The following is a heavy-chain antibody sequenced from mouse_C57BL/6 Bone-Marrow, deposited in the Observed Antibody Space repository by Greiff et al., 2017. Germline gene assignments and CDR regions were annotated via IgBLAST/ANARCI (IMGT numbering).Heavy chain of an antibody. D-gene: IGHD4-1*01. J-gene: IGHJ2*01. CDR2: ISDGGSYT. Sequence: DVMLVESGGGLVKPGGSLKLSCAASGFTFSSYAMSWVRQTPEKRLEWVATISDGGSYTYYPDNVKGRFTISRDNAKNNLYLQMSHLKSEDTAMYYCARGSLTGRYFDYWGQGTTLTVSS. CDR1: GFTFSSYA. V-gene: IGHV5-4*03. CDR3: ARGSLTGRYFDY.